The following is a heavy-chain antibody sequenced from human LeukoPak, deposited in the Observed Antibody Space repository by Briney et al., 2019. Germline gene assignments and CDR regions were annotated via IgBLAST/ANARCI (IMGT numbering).Heavy chain of an antibody. V-gene: IGHV3-43*02. CDR2: ISGDGGST. D-gene: IGHD5-24*01. CDR1: GFTFDDYA. CDR3: AKDMEMATIKLFDF. J-gene: IGHJ4*02. Sequence: GGSLRLSCAASGFTFDDYAMHWVRQFPGKGLEWVSFISGDGGSTYYADSVKGRFTISRDNSKNSLYLQMNSLRTEDTALYYCAKDMEMATIKLFDFWGQGTLVTVSS.